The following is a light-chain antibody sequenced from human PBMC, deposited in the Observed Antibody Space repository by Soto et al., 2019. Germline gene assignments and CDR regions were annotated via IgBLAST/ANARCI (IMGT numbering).Light chain of an antibody. CDR2: TAS. Sequence: EIVLTQSPGTLSLSPGERATLSCRASQTVGSGYLAWYQQKPGQAPRLLIHTASSRPTGIPDRFSGSGSGTDFTLTISRLEPEDFALYYGKQYSNSPYTFGRARKLEIK. CDR3: KQYSNSPYT. V-gene: IGKV3-20*01. CDR1: QTVGSGY. J-gene: IGKJ2*01.